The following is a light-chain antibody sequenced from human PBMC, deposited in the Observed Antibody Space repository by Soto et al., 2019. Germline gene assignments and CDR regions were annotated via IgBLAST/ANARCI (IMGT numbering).Light chain of an antibody. J-gene: IGKJ1*01. V-gene: IGKV1-39*01. CDR3: QQSYSTPLT. Sequence: DIQMTQPPSSLSASVGDRDTITCRASQSIATYLNWFQQKPGKAPNLLIYAASSLQSGVPSRFSGSGSGTDFTLTISSLQPEDFTTYYCQQSYSTPLTSGQGTKV. CDR2: AAS. CDR1: QSIATY.